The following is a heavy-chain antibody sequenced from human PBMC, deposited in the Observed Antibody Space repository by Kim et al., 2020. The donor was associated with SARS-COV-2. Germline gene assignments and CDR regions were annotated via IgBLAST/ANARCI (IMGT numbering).Heavy chain of an antibody. J-gene: IGHJ4*02. Sequence: ASVKVSCKASGYTFTSYGITWVRQAPGQGLEWMGWISTYNGYTNYAQKLQGRVTMTTDTSTTTAYMELRSLRSDDTAVYYCARDWDYYYDSSGYYPPGYWGQGTLVTVSS. V-gene: IGHV1-18*01. CDR1: GYTFTSYG. CDR3: ARDWDYYYDSSGYYPPGY. D-gene: IGHD3-22*01. CDR2: ISTYNGYT.